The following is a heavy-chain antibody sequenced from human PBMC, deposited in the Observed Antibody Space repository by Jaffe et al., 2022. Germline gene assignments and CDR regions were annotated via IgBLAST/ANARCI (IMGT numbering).Heavy chain of an antibody. D-gene: IGHD2-15*01. Sequence: EVQLVESGGGLVKPGGSLRLSCAASGFTFSSYSMNWVRQAPGKGLEWVSSISSSSSYIYYADSVKGRFTISRDNAKNSLYLQMNSLRAEDTAVYYCARPRFSDIYYSPYYFDYWGQGTLVTVSS. CDR3: ARPRFSDIYYSPYYFDY. CDR1: GFTFSSYS. V-gene: IGHV3-21*01. J-gene: IGHJ4*02. CDR2: ISSSSSYI.